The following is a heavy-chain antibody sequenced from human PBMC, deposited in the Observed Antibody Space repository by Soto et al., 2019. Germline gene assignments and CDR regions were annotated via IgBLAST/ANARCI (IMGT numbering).Heavy chain of an antibody. V-gene: IGHV3-9*01. CDR1: GFTFDDYA. CDR2: INWNSGSI. Sequence: EVQLVESGGGLVQPGRSLRLSCAASGFTFDDYAMHWVRQVPGKGLEWVSGINWNSGSIGYGDSVKGRFAISRDNAKNSLYLQMNSLRAEDTAVYYCARDTYYYGEFDYWGQGTLVTVSS. CDR3: ARDTYYYGEFDY. D-gene: IGHD3-10*01. J-gene: IGHJ4*02.